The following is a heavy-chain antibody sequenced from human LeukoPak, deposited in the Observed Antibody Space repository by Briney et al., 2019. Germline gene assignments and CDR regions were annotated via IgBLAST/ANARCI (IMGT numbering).Heavy chain of an antibody. CDR1: GYTFTGYY. D-gene: IGHD4-17*01. CDR3: ARDRSTVTILSN. V-gene: IGHV1-2*02. J-gene: IGHJ1*01. Sequence: GASVKVSCKASGYTFTGYYMHWVRQAPGQGLEWMGWINPNSGGTNYAQKFQGRVTMTRDTSISTAYMELGRLRSDDTAVYYCARDRSTVTILSNWGQGTLVTVSS. CDR2: INPNSGGT.